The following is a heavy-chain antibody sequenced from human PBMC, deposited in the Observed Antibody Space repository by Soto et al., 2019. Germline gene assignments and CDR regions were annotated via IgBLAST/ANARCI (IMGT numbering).Heavy chain of an antibody. D-gene: IGHD2-2*01. V-gene: IGHV3-9*01. CDR3: AKDKGPRNCSTRNCFWVALGMDV. CDR1: GFTFDDYA. Sequence: GGSLRLSCAASGFTFDDYAMHWVRQAPGKGLEWVSGISWNSDTIGYADSVRGRFTISRDNAENSLYLQMNSLGAEDTALYYCAKDKGPRNCSTRNCFWVALGMDVWGQGTRVTVSS. CDR2: ISWNSDTI. J-gene: IGHJ6*02.